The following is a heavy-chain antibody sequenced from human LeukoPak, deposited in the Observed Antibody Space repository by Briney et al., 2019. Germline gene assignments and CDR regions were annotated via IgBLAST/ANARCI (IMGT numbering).Heavy chain of an antibody. D-gene: IGHD3-10*01. Sequence: SETLSLTCTVSGGSISSGSYYWSWIRQPAGKGLEWIGRIYTSGSTNYNPSLKSRVTISVDTSKNQFSLKLSSVTAADTAVYYCASLGYYGSGSYSWFDPWGQGTLVTVSS. V-gene: IGHV4-61*02. CDR2: IYTSGST. CDR3: ASLGYYGSGSYSWFDP. J-gene: IGHJ5*02. CDR1: GGSISSGSYY.